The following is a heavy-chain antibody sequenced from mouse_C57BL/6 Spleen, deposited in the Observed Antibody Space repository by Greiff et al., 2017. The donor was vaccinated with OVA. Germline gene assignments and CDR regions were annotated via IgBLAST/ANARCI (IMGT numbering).Heavy chain of an antibody. D-gene: IGHD3-2*02. CDR2: IRNGGGST. J-gene: IGHJ4*01. V-gene: IGHV5-12*01. CDR1: GFTFSDYY. CDR3: ARHQTAQATDYYAMDY. Sequence: EVKLVESGGGLVQPGGSLKLSCAASGFTFSDYYMYWVRQTPEKRLEWVAYIRNGGGSTYYPATVKGRFTISRDNAKNTLYLQMSRLKAEDTAMYYCARHQTAQATDYYAMDYWGQGTSVTVSS.